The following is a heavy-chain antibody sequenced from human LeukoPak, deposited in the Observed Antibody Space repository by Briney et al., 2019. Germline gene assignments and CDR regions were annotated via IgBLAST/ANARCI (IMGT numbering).Heavy chain of an antibody. V-gene: IGHV3-7*03. Sequence: GGSLRLSCVASGLTFSNFWMTWVRQTPGEGLEWVASINEDGGEDYYVDSVKGRFIISRDNAKSSLYLQMDSLRAEETAVYHCARGHLWLQNWGQGTLVTVSS. D-gene: IGHD5-24*01. CDR3: ARGHLWLQN. J-gene: IGHJ4*02. CDR1: GLTFSNFW. CDR2: INEDGGED.